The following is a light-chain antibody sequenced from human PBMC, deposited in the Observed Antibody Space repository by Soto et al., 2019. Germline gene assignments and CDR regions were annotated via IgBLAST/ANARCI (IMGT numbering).Light chain of an antibody. J-gene: IGKJ1*01. CDR3: QQYTSYSAWT. CDR1: QSISSW. Sequence: DIQMTQSPSTLSASVGDRVTITCRASQSISSWLAWYQQKPGKAPNLLIYKASTLESGFPSRFSGSGSGTEFTLTISSLQPDDFATYYCQQYTSYSAWTFGQGTKVEIK. V-gene: IGKV1-5*03. CDR2: KAS.